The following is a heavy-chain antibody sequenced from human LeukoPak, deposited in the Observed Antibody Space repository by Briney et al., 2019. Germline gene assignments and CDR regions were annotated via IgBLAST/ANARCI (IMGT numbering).Heavy chain of an antibody. V-gene: IGHV4-39*01. CDR2: IYYSGST. J-gene: IGHJ3*02. CDR1: GGSIGSTTYY. CDR3: ARHKQSGTYYDAFDI. Sequence: PSETLSLTCTVSGGSIGSTTYYWGWIRQPPGKELECIGSIYYSGSTYYNPSLKSRVTISLDTSKNQFSLKLSSVTAADTAVYYCARHKQSGTYYDAFDIWGQGTMVTVYS. D-gene: IGHD1-26*01.